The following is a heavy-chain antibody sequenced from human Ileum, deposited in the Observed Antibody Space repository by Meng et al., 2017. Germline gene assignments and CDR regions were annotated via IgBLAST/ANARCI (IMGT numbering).Heavy chain of an antibody. CDR2: VSGSGASV. Sequence: VQLVESGGDVMQPGGSLTLSGVGSGFPFNGYAMSWVRQSPGMGLEWVSGVSGSGASVKYADAALGRFTISRDNAKNSLYLQMNSLRAEDTAVYYCARDRRFLYYFDYWGQGTLVTVSS. V-gene: IGHV3-23*04. J-gene: IGHJ4*02. D-gene: IGHD3-3*01. CDR3: ARDRRFLYYFDY. CDR1: GFPFNGYA.